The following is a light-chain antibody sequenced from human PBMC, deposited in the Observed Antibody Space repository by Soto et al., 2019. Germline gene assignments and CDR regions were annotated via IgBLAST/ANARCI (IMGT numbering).Light chain of an antibody. CDR1: QSVSSR. CDR3: QQYNNWPWT. J-gene: IGKJ1*01. V-gene: IGKV3-15*01. CDR2: GAS. Sequence: ERVMTQSPATLSVSPGERATLSCRASQSVSSRLAWYQQKPGQAPRLLIYGASTRATGLPARFSGSGSGTEFTLTISSLQSEDFAVYYCQQYNNWPWTFGQGTKVDIK.